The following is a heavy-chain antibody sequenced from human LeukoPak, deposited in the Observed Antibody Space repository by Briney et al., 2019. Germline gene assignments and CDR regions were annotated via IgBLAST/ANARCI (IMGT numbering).Heavy chain of an antibody. CDR2: ISWNSGSI. V-gene: IGHV3-9*01. CDR3: AKVRDPITMVRGYYFDY. J-gene: IGHJ4*02. CDR1: GFTFDDYA. D-gene: IGHD3-10*01. Sequence: GRSLRLSCAASGFTFDDYAMHWVRQAPGKGLEWVSGISWNSGSIGYADSVKGRFTISRDNSKNTLYLQMNSLRAEDTAVYYCAKVRDPITMVRGYYFDYWGQGTLVTVSS.